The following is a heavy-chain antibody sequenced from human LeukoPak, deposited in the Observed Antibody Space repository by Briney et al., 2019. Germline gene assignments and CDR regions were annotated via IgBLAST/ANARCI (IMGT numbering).Heavy chain of an antibody. J-gene: IGHJ3*02. CDR3: ATRAGGSWGAFDI. V-gene: IGHV1-2*02. CDR1: GYTFTGYY. Sequence: GASVKVSCKASGYTFTGYYMHWVRQAPGQGLEWMGWINPNSGGTNYAQKFQGRVTMTRDTSISTAYMELSRLRSDDTAVYYCATRAGGSWGAFDIWGQGTMVTVSS. CDR2: INPNSGGT. D-gene: IGHD3-16*01.